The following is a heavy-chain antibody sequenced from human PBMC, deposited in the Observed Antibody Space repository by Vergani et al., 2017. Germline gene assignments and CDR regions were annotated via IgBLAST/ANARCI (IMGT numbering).Heavy chain of an antibody. CDR3: AKLELLRAGHIVVVPAATEDAFDI. Sequence: QVQLVESGGGVVQPGRSLRLSCAASGFTFSSYGMHWVRQAPGKGLEWVAVISYDGSNKYYADSVKGRFTISRDNSKNTLYLQMNSLRAEDTAVYYCAKLELLRAGHIVVVPAATEDAFDIWGQGTMVTVSS. CDR1: GFTFSSYG. CDR2: ISYDGSNK. V-gene: IGHV3-30*18. D-gene: IGHD2-2*01. J-gene: IGHJ3*02.